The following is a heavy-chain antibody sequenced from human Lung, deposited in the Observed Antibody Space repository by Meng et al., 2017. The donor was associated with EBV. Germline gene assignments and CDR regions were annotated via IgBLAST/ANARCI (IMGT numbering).Heavy chain of an antibody. CDR1: GGSISSSNW. D-gene: IGHD6-19*01. CDR2: IYHSGST. V-gene: IGHV4-4*02. Sequence: VRRRGGGRGRVRGAGRRGVTCAVSGGSISSSNWWSWVRQPPGKGLEWIGEIYHSGSTNYNPSLKSRVTISVDKSKNQFSLNLSSVTAADTAVYYCARVGQWLPIDYWGQGTLVTVPS. J-gene: IGHJ4*02. CDR3: ARVGQWLPIDY.